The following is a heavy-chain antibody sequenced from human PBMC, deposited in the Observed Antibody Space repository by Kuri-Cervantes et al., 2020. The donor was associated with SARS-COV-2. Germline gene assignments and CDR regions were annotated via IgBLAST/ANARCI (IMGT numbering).Heavy chain of an antibody. V-gene: IGHV3-33*08. J-gene: IGHJ4*02. D-gene: IGHD3-22*01. CDR2: IWYDGSNK. CDR3: ARGSQWATMIVGNYYFDY. Sequence: GESLKISCAASGFTFSSYAMSWVRQAPGKGLEWVAVIWYDGSNKYYADSVKGRFTISRDNSKNTLYLQMNSLRAEDTAVYYCARGSQWATMIVGNYYFDYWGQGTLVTVSS. CDR1: GFTFSSYA.